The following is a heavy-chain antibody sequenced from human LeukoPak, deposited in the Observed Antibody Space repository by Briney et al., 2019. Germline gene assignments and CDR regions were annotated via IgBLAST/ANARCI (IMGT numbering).Heavy chain of an antibody. J-gene: IGHJ3*02. Sequence: SETLSLTCTVSGGSISSYYWSWIRQPPGKGLEWIGYIYYSGSTNYNPSLKSRVTISVDTSKNQFSLKLSSVTAADTAVYYCASFFFGSGSYYKSPGDAFDIWGQGTMVTVSS. CDR1: GGSISSYY. V-gene: IGHV4-59*01. CDR2: IYYSGST. D-gene: IGHD3-10*01. CDR3: ASFFFGSGSYYKSPGDAFDI.